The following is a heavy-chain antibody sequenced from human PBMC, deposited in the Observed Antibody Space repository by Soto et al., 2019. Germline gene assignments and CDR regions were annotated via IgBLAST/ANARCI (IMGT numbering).Heavy chain of an antibody. D-gene: IGHD3-3*01. CDR1: GGTFSSYA. V-gene: IGHV1-69*13. Sequence: SVKVSCKASGGTFSSYAISWVRQAPGQGLEWMGGIIPIFGTANYAQKFQGRVTITADESTSTAYMELSSLRSEDTAVYYCASRGMEWLLVAFDIWGQGTMVTVSS. CDR2: IIPIFGTA. J-gene: IGHJ3*02. CDR3: ASRGMEWLLVAFDI.